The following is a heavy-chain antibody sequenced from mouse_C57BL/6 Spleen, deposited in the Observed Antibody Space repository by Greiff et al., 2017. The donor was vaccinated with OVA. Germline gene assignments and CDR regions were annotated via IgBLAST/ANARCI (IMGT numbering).Heavy chain of an antibody. J-gene: IGHJ1*03. V-gene: IGHV1-81*01. CDR1: GYTFTSYG. Sequence: QVQLKESGAELARPGASVKLSCKASGYTFTSYGISWVKQRTGQGLEWIGEIYPRSGNTYYNEKFKGKATLTADKSSSTAYMELRSLTSEDSAVYFCAREDGSRWYFDVWGTGTTVTVSS. CDR2: IYPRSGNT. CDR3: AREDGSRWYFDV. D-gene: IGHD1-1*01.